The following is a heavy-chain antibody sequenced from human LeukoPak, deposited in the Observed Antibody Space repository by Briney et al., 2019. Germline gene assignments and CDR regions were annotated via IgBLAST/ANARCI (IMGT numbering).Heavy chain of an antibody. D-gene: IGHD3-22*01. CDR1: GFTFSSYA. J-gene: IGHJ4*02. Sequence: GGSLRLSCAASGFTFSSYAMSWVRQAPGKGLEWVSAISGSGGSTYYADSVKGRFTISRDDSKNTLYLQMNSLRAEDTAVYYCAKVTMIVVVIEGFDYWGQGTLVTVSS. CDR2: ISGSGGST. CDR3: AKVTMIVVVIEGFDY. V-gene: IGHV3-23*01.